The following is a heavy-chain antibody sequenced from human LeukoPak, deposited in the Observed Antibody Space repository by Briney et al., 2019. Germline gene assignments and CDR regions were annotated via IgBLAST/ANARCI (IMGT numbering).Heavy chain of an antibody. CDR1: GFTFSSYV. CDR3: AKDSSTTVTTKGGPRRSFDD. CDR2: ISGSGGTT. V-gene: IGHV3-23*01. J-gene: IGHJ4*02. Sequence: GGSLRLSCAASGFTFSSYVMSWVRQAPGKGLDWVSVISGSGGTTYYADSVKGRFTISRDNSKNTLYLQMNSLRAEDTAIYCCAKDSSTTVTTKGGPRRSFDDWGLGTLVTVSS. D-gene: IGHD4-17*01.